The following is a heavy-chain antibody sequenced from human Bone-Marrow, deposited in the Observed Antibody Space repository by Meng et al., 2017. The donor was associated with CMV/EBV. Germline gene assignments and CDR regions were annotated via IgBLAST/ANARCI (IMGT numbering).Heavy chain of an antibody. CDR3: ARDRRLRISYYGMHV. Sequence: SETLSLTCTVSGGSISSSSYYWGWIRQPPGKGLEWIGSIYYSGSTYYNPSLKSRVTISVDTSKNQFSLKLSSVTAADTAVYYCARDRRLRISYYGMHVWGQGTTVTVSS. D-gene: IGHD2/OR15-2a*01. V-gene: IGHV4-39*07. J-gene: IGHJ6*02. CDR2: IYYSGST. CDR1: GGSISSSSYY.